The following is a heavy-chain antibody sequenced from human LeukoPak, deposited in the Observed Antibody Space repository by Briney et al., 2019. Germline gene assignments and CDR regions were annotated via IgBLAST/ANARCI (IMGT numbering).Heavy chain of an antibody. V-gene: IGHV3-74*01. D-gene: IGHD3-16*01. J-gene: IGHJ4*02. CDR3: ARDQGGPRDY. CDR1: GFTFSNSW. Sequence: GGSLRLSCAASGFTFSNSWMHWVRQAPGKGLVWVSRINPDGSSTRYADSVKGRFTISRDNAKNTLYLHMNSLRAEDTAVYYCARDQGGPRDYWGQGSLVTVSS. CDR2: INPDGSST.